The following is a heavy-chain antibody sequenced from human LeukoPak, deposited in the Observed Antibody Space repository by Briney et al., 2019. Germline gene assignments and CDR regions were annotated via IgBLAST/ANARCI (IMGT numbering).Heavy chain of an antibody. V-gene: IGHV3-49*04. J-gene: IGHJ4*02. Sequence: GRSLRLSCTGSGFTFGDYAMNWVRQAPGKGLEWVGFIRSKAYGGTPEYAASVKGRFTISRDDSKSIAYLQMNSLKTEDTAVYYCTRVIVATKDYWGQGTLVTVSS. D-gene: IGHD5-12*01. CDR2: IRSKAYGGTP. CDR3: TRVIVATKDY. CDR1: GFTFGDYA.